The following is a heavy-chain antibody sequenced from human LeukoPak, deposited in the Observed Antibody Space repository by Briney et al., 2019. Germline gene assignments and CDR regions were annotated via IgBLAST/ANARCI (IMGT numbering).Heavy chain of an antibody. CDR2: ISYDGSNK. V-gene: IGHV3-30*18. CDR1: GFTFSSYG. Sequence: GGSLRLSCAASGFTFSSYGMHWVRQAPGKGLEWVAVISYDGSNKYYADSVKGRFTISRDNSKNTLYLQMNSLRAEDTAVYYCAKDIGRQWLALDYWGQGTLVTVS. D-gene: IGHD6-19*01. CDR3: AKDIGRQWLALDY. J-gene: IGHJ4*02.